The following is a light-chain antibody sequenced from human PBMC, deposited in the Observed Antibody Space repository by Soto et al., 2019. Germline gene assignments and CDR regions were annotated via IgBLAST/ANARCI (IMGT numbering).Light chain of an antibody. CDR2: WAS. Sequence: EIVMTQSPDSLAVSLGERATINCRASQSVLHRPNNKNYLAWYQQKPGQPPNLLIYWASTRESGVPDRFSGSGSGTEFTLTISSLQAEDVAFYYCQQYYTTPLTFGGGTKVEI. CDR3: QQYYTTPLT. V-gene: IGKV4-1*01. J-gene: IGKJ4*01. CDR1: QSVLHRPNNKNY.